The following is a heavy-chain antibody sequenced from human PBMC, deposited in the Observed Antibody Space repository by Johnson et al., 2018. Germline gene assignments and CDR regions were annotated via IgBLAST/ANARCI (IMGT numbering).Heavy chain of an antibody. CDR2: INPSDGST. CDR1: GYTFTSYY. Sequence: QVQLVQSGAEVKKPGASVKDSCKASGYTFTSYYMHWVRQAPGQGLEWMGIINPSDGSTNFAQKFQGRLTMTRATSTSTVYMELSSLRSEDTAVYYWARDFWESGTKQAAFDIWCQGTMVTVSS. J-gene: IGHJ3*02. CDR3: ARDFWESGTKQAAFDI. V-gene: IGHV1-46*01. D-gene: IGHD1-26*01.